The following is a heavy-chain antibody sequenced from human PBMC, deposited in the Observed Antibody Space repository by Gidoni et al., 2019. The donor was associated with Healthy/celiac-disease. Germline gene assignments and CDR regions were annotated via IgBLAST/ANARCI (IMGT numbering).Heavy chain of an antibody. J-gene: IGHJ6*02. CDR3: ARDDGEMATMVPYYGMDV. D-gene: IGHD3-10*01. Sequence: QVQLQESGPGLVKPSETLSLTCTVPGGSISSYYWSWIRQPAGKGLEWIGRIYTSGSTNYNPSLKSRVTMSVDTSKNQFSLKLSSVTAADTAVYYCARDDGEMATMVPYYGMDVWGQGTTVTVSS. CDR1: GGSISSYY. V-gene: IGHV4-4*07. CDR2: IYTSGST.